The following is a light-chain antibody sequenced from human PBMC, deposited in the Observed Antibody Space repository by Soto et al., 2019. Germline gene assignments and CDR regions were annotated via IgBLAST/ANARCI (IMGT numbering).Light chain of an antibody. J-gene: IGLJ1*01. Sequence: QSVLTQPPSVSGAPGQTVTISCSGSDSNIGAGYDLHWYQQVPGTAPKLLIYGNSNRPSGVPDRFSGSKSGTSASLAITGLQAEDEADYYCQSYDSSLSGYVFGTGTKLTVL. CDR1: DSNIGAGYD. CDR3: QSYDSSLSGYV. CDR2: GNS. V-gene: IGLV1-40*01.